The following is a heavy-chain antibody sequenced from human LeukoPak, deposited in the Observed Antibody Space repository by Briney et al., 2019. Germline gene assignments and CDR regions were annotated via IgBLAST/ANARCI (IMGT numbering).Heavy chain of an antibody. CDR2: INPDSGGT. J-gene: IGHJ4*02. D-gene: IGHD6-19*01. V-gene: IGHV1-2*02. Sequence: GASVKVSCKASGYTFTGYYIHWVRQAPGQGLEWMGWINPDSGGTNYAQTFQGRVTMTRDTSIRTAYMELSRLRSDDTAVYYCARVLFYSSGNKSNRVDYWGQGTLVTVSS. CDR1: GYTFTGYY. CDR3: ARVLFYSSGNKSNRVDY.